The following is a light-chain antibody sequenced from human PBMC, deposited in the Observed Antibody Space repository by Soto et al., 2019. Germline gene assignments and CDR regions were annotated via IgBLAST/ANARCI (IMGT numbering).Light chain of an antibody. CDR1: QSVGSTY. Sequence: EIVLTPSPRTLSLSPGERANLSCRASQSVGSTYLAWYQQKPGQAPRLLIYDASSRATGIPDRFSGSGSGTDFTLTVSRLEPEDFAVYYCQQYGTSPLTFGGGTKVDI. CDR2: DAS. J-gene: IGKJ4*01. CDR3: QQYGTSPLT. V-gene: IGKV3-20*01.